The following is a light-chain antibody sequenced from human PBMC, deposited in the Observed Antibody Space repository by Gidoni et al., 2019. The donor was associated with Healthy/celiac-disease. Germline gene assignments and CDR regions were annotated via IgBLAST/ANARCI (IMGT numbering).Light chain of an antibody. CDR1: QSLLYNSNNKNY. CDR2: WAS. V-gene: IGKV4-1*01. CDR3: QQYYSTSWT. J-gene: IGKJ1*01. Sequence: DILMTQSPDSLAVSLGERATINCKSSQSLLYNSNNKNYVAWYQQKPGQPPKLLIYWASTRESGVPDRFSGSGSGTDFTLTISSLQAEDVAVYYCQQYYSTSWTFGQGTKVEIK.